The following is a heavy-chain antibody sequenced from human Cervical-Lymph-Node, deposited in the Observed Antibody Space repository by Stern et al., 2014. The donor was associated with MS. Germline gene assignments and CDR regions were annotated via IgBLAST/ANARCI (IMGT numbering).Heavy chain of an antibody. V-gene: IGHV1-2*04. J-gene: IGHJ6*02. CDR2: INPNSGGT. CDR3: ARGLIDFWSGYSYYYYYGMDV. Sequence: VQLVQSGAEVKKPGASVKVSCKASGYTFTGYYMHWVRQAPGQGLEWMGWINPNSGGTNYAQKFQGWVTMTRDTSISTAYMELSRLRSDDTAVYYCARGLIDFWSGYSYYYYYGMDVWGQGTTVTVSS. CDR1: GYTFTGYY. D-gene: IGHD3-3*01.